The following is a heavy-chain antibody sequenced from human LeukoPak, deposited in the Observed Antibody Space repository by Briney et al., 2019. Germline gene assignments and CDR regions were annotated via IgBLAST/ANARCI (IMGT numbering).Heavy chain of an antibody. CDR3: ARDEAYYYYMDV. V-gene: IGHV3-30*02. CDR1: GFTFSRFG. CDR2: IRYDGSNK. J-gene: IGHJ6*03. Sequence: QSGGSLRLSCAVSGFTFSRFGMHWVRQAPGKGLEWMAFIRYDGSNKYYADSVKGRVTMSRDDSKNTLYLQMNSLSAEDTAVYYCARDEAYYYYMDVWGKGTTVTVSS.